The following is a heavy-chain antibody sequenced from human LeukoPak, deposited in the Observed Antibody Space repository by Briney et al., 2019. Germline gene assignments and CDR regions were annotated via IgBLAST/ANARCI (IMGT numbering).Heavy chain of an antibody. CDR3: ARENDQGSYGIDY. D-gene: IGHD3-16*01. J-gene: IGHJ4*02. CDR1: GFTFSSYS. V-gene: IGHV3-48*01. Sequence: PGGSLRLSCAASGFTFSSYSMNWVRQAPGKGLEWVSYISSSSSTIYYADSVKGRFTISRDNAKNSLYLQMNSLRAEDTAVYYCARENDQGSYGIDYWGQGTLVTVSS. CDR2: ISSSSSTI.